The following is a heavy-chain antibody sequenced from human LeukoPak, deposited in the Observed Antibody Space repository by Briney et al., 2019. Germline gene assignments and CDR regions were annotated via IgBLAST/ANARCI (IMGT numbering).Heavy chain of an antibody. J-gene: IGHJ5*02. CDR3: ARRHWGLIVVVPAAISNFWFDP. D-gene: IGHD2-2*01. CDR2: INHSGST. V-gene: IGHV4-34*01. CDR1: GGSFSGYY. Sequence: SETLSLTCAVYGGSFSGYYWSWIRQPPGKGLEWIGEINHSGSTNYNPSLKSRVTISVDTSKNQFSLKLSSVTAADTAVYYCARRHWGLIVVVPAAISNFWFDPWGQGTLVTVSS.